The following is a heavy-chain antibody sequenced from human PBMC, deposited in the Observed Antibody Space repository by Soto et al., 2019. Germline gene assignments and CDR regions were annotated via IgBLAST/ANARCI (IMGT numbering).Heavy chain of an antibody. V-gene: IGHV4-30-2*01. CDR2: IFPSGTT. CDR3: ARGREFDS. CDR1: GGSLTSGTYS. Sequence: QLQLRESGSRLVKPSQTLSLTCAVSGGSLTSGTYSWNWIRQPPGKGLEWIGYIFPSGTTYYNPSLKSRASISIDVSKNQFSLNLRSLTAADTAVYYCARGREFDSWGQGTLVTVSS. J-gene: IGHJ4*02.